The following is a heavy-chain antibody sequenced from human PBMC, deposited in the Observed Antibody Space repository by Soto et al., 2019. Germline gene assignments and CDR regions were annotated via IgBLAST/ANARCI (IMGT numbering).Heavy chain of an antibody. CDR2: INPSGGST. V-gene: IGHV1-46*01. CDR3: ARDPYDCSGGSCPIYGMDC. J-gene: IGHJ6*02. D-gene: IGHD2-15*01. CDR1: GYTFTSYY. Sequence: ASVKVSCKASGYTFTSYYMHWVLRAPGQGLEWMGIINPSGGSTSYAQKFQGRVTMTRDTSTSTVYMELSSLRSEDTAVYYCARDPYDCSGGSCPIYGMDCWGQGTTVTVSS.